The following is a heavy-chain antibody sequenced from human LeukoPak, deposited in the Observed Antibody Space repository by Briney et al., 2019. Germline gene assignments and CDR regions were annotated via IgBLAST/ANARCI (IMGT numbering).Heavy chain of an antibody. D-gene: IGHD5-24*01. V-gene: IGHV3-66*01. Sequence: GGSLRLSCAASGFIVSSNYMSWVRQAPGKGLECVSVIYSGGSTYYADSVKGRFTISRDNSKNTLYLQMNSLRAEDTAVYYCARERSWRLRYYYYYMDVWGKGTTVTVSS. J-gene: IGHJ6*03. CDR2: IYSGGST. CDR1: GFIVSSNY. CDR3: ARERSWRLRYYYYYMDV.